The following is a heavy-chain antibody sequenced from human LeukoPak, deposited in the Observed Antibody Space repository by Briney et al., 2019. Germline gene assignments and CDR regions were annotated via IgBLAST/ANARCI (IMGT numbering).Heavy chain of an antibody. Sequence: PSETLSLTCAVYGGSFSGYYWSWIRQPPGKGLEWIGEINHSGSTNYNPSLKSRVTISVDTSKNQFSLKLSSVTAADTAVYYCAGSYGSGSYYNGYWGQGTLVTVSS. CDR2: INHSGST. J-gene: IGHJ4*02. D-gene: IGHD3-10*01. CDR3: AGSYGSGSYYNGY. CDR1: GGSFSGYY. V-gene: IGHV4-34*01.